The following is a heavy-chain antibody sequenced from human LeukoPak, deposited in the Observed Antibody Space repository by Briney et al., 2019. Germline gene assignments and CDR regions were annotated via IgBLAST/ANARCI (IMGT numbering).Heavy chain of an antibody. J-gene: IGHJ4*02. Sequence: PGGSLRLSCAASGFTFSSYGMHWVRQAPGKGLEWVAVISYDGSNKYYADSVKGRFTISRDNSKNTLYLQMNSLRAEDTAVYYCARDSMGAHYYDSSGPFDYWGQGALVTVSS. CDR3: ARDSMGAHYYDSSGPFDY. CDR2: ISYDGSNK. CDR1: GFTFSSYG. D-gene: IGHD3-22*01. V-gene: IGHV3-30*03.